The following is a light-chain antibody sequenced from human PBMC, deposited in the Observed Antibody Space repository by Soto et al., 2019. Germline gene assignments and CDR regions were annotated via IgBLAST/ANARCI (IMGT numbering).Light chain of an antibody. J-gene: IGKJ1*01. CDR3: QQFYSTPWT. CDR2: WAS. CDR1: QSVLYSSNNKNY. V-gene: IGKV4-1*01. Sequence: DIVVTQSPDSLAVSLVERATISCKSSQSVLYSSNNKNYLAWYQQKPGQPPKLLIYWASTRESGVPDRFSGSGSGTDFTLTISSLQAEDVAVYYCQQFYSTPWTFGQGTNVEIK.